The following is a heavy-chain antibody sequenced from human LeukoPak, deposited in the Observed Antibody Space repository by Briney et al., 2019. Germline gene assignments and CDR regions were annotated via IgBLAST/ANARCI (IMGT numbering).Heavy chain of an antibody. CDR3: ARDSHTQLFDY. J-gene: IGHJ4*02. D-gene: IGHD2-2*01. V-gene: IGHV1-18*01. CDR2: ISAYNGNT. Sequence: ASVKVSCKASGYTSTNYGISWVRQAPGQGLEWMGWISAYNGNTNYAQKLQGRVTMTTDTSTSTAYMELRSLRSDDTAVYYCARDSHTQLFDYWGQGTLVTVSS. CDR1: GYTSTNYG.